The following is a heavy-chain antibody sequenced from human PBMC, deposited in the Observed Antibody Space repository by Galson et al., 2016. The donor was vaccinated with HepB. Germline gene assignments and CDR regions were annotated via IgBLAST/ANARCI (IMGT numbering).Heavy chain of an antibody. V-gene: IGHV3-23*01. D-gene: IGHD3-22*01. CDR2: VSGSGDNT. CDR3: TMISWSTSSGFGF. CDR1: GFTFSNYG. J-gene: IGHJ4*02. Sequence: SLRLSCAASGFTFSNYGMSWVPQAPGKGLEWVSAVSGSGDNTYYADSVKGRFTISRDNSRNTVYVQINSLRAEDTAIYYCTMISWSTSSGFGFWGQGTRVTVSS.